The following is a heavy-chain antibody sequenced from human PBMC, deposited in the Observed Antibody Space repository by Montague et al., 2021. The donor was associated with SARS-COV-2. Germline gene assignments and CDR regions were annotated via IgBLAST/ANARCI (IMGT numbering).Heavy chain of an antibody. CDR1: GDSTSCPNCY. V-gene: IGHV4-39*01. Sequence: SETLSLTCTVSGDSTSCPNCYWGWIRQAPGKGLDWIGTIYNSGTTYYXXXLKSRLTISIDTSKNQFSLKLTSVIAADTAVYYCARHRNYGDHSLDNWFHPWGQGTLVTVSS. CDR3: ARHRNYGDHSLDNWFHP. J-gene: IGHJ5*02. CDR2: IYNSGTT. D-gene: IGHD4-17*01.